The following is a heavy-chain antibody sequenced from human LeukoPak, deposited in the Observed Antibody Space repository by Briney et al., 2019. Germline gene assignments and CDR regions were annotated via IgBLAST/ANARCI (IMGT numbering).Heavy chain of an antibody. CDR2: IKGDGSEK. D-gene: IGHD1-1*01. V-gene: IGHV3-7*01. Sequence: PGGSLRLSCAASGFTFSDYYMSWIRQAPGKGLEWVANIKGDGSEKKYVDSVKGRFTISRDNAKNSLYLQMNSLRAEDTAVYYCARQVPTAEFDYWGQGTLVTVSS. J-gene: IGHJ4*02. CDR1: GFTFSDYY. CDR3: ARQVPTAEFDY.